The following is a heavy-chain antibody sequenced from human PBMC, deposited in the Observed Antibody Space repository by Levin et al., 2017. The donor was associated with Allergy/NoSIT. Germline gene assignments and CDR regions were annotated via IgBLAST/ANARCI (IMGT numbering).Heavy chain of an antibody. D-gene: IGHD5-18*01. Sequence: SETLSLTCTVSGGSISSGDYYWSWIRQPPGKGLEWIGYIYYSGSTYYNPSLTSRVTISVDTSKNQFSLKLSSVTAADTAVYYCARGRGYSYGHRGYGMDVWGQGTTVTVSS. CDR1: GGSISSGDYY. CDR2: IYYSGST. CDR3: ARGRGYSYGHRGYGMDV. V-gene: IGHV4-30-4*01. J-gene: IGHJ6*02.